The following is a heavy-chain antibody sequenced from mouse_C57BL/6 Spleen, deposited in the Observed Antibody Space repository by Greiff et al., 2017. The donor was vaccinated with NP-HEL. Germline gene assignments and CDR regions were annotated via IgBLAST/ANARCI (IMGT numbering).Heavy chain of an antibody. D-gene: IGHD1-1*01. CDR3: AITTVVAKGFDY. Sequence: LVESGAELVKPGASVKMSCKASGYTFTTYPIEWMKQNHGKSLEWIGNFHPYNDDTKYNEKFKGKATLTVEKSSSTVYLELSRLTSDDSAVYYCAITTVVAKGFDYWGKGTTLTVSS. J-gene: IGHJ2*01. V-gene: IGHV1-47*01. CDR1: GYTFTTYP. CDR2: FHPYNDDT.